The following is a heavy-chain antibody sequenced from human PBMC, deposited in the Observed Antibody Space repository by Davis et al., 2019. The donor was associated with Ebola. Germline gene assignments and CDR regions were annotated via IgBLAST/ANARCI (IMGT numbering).Heavy chain of an antibody. CDR2: ISSSSTTI. J-gene: IGHJ4*02. V-gene: IGHV3-48*02. CDR3: ARAGMVQGVITKWDGY. D-gene: IGHD3-10*01. Sequence: PGGSLRLSCLASGFTFSRNSMNWVRQAPGKGLEWVSYISSSSTTIYYADSVKGRFTISRDNAKNALYRQMNSLRDEETAGYYCARAGMVQGVITKWDGYWGQGTLVTVSS. CDR1: GFTFSRNS.